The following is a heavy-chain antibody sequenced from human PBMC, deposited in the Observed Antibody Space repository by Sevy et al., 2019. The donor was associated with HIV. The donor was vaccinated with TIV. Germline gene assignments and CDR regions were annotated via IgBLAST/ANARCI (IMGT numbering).Heavy chain of an antibody. J-gene: IGHJ4*02. CDR1: GFTFSSNW. CDR2: VKQDTSEK. CDR3: ARAQQITMLVVIGGLYFDF. Sequence: GGSLRLSCATSGFTFSSNWMTWVRQAPGKGLEWVANVKQDTSEKYYADSVKGRFTISRDNAKNSLYLEMNSLRAEDTAVYYCARAQQITMLVVIGGLYFDFWGQGTLVTVSS. V-gene: IGHV3-7*01. D-gene: IGHD3-22*01.